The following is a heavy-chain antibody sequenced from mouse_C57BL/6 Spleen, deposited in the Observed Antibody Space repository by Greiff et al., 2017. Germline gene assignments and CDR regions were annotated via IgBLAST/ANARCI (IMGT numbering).Heavy chain of an antibody. Sequence: QVQLQQSGPELVKPGASVKISCKASGYSFTSYYIHWVKQRPGQGLEWIGWIYPGSGNTKYNEKFKGKATLTADTSSSTAYMPLSSLTSEDSAVYYCANYGSSSSYWYFDVWGTGTTVTVSS. D-gene: IGHD1-1*01. CDR2: IYPGSGNT. V-gene: IGHV1-66*01. CDR1: GYSFTSYY. J-gene: IGHJ1*03. CDR3: ANYGSSSSYWYFDV.